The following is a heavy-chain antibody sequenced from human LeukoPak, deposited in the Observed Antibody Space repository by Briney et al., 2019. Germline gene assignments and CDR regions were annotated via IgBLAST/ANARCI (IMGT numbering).Heavy chain of an antibody. CDR2: IYSGGST. CDR1: GFTVSSNY. Sequence: PGGSLRLSCAASGFTVSSNYMSWVRQAPGKGLEWVSVIYSGGSTYYADSVKGRFTISRDNSKNTLYLQMNGLRAEDTAVYYCASLLGGGIFDYWGQGTLVTVSS. J-gene: IGHJ4*02. D-gene: IGHD3-16*01. CDR3: ASLLGGGIFDY. V-gene: IGHV3-53*01.